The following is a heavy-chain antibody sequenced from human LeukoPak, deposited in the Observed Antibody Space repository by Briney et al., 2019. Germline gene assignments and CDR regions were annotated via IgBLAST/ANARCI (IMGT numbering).Heavy chain of an antibody. V-gene: IGHV4-34*01. CDR1: GGFFSGYY. J-gene: IGHJ4*02. Sequence: SETLSLTCAVYGGFFSGYYWSWIRQPPGKGLECIGEINHSGSTNYNPSLKSRVTISVDTSKNQFSLKLSSVTAADTAVYYCARAVGEQWLAFDYWGQGTLVTVSS. D-gene: IGHD6-19*01. CDR2: INHSGST. CDR3: ARAVGEQWLAFDY.